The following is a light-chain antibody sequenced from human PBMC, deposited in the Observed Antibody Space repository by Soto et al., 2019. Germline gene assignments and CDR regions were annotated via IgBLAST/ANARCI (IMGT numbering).Light chain of an antibody. V-gene: IGLV2-14*01. CDR1: SSDVGGYNY. J-gene: IGLJ1*01. Sequence: QSVLTQPASVSGSLGQSITISCTGTSSDVGGYNYVSWYQQHPGKAPKLMIYEVSNRPSGVSNRFSGSKSGNTASLTISGLQAEDEADYYCSSYTSGSIDYVFGTGTKLTVL. CDR2: EVS. CDR3: SSYTSGSIDYV.